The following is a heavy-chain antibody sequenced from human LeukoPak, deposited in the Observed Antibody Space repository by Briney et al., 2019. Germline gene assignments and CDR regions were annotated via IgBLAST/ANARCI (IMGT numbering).Heavy chain of an antibody. Sequence: GTSVKVSCKASGFTFTSRSAVQWVRQARGQRLEWIGWIVVGSDNTNYAQKSQERVTITRDMSTNRAYMELRSLRSEDTAVYYCAATFSSNGFDYWGQGTLVTVSS. J-gene: IGHJ4*02. D-gene: IGHD6-13*01. V-gene: IGHV1-58*01. CDR2: IVVGSDNT. CDR1: GFTFTSRSA. CDR3: AATFSSNGFDY.